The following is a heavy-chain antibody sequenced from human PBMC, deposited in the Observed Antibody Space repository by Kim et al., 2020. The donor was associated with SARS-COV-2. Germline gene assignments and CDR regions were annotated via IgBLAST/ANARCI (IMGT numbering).Heavy chain of an antibody. CDR2: IDTATGDV. CDR3: TRDGKSGNFDY. CDR1: GYIFTANS. Sequence: ASVKVSCKASGYIFTANSIQWVRQAPGQVLEWMGWIDTATGDVKYSQNLQGRITFTRETSTSTAYMQLKSLTPEDTAVYYCTRDGKSGNFDYWGQGTLVTASS. V-gene: IGHV1-3*04. D-gene: IGHD1-26*01. J-gene: IGHJ4*02.